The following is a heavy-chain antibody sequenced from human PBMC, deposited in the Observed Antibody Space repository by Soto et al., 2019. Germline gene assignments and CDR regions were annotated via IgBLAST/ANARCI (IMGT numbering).Heavy chain of an antibody. CDR2: ISAYNGNT. Sequence: ASVKVSCKASGYTFTSYGISWVRQAPGQGLEWMGWISAYNGNTNYAQKLQGSVTMTTDTSTSTAYIELRSLRSDDTAVYYCARSGGSSYYFDYWGQGTLVTVSS. CDR1: GYTFTSYG. J-gene: IGHJ4*02. V-gene: IGHV1-18*01. D-gene: IGHD2-15*01. CDR3: ARSGGSSYYFDY.